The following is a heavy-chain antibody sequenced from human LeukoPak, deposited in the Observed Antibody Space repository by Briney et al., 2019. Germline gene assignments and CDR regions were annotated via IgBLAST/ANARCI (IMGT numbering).Heavy chain of an antibody. CDR3: AKRRSSGFDY. CDR2: ISGSGGST. V-gene: IGHV3-23*01. CDR1: GFTFSSYA. D-gene: IGHD6-6*01. Sequence: GGSLRLSCAASGFTFSSYAMNWVRQAPGKGLEWVSIISGSGGSTYYADSVKGRFTISRDNSKNTLYLQMNSLRAEDTAIYYCAKRRSSGFDYWGQGTLVTVSS. J-gene: IGHJ4*02.